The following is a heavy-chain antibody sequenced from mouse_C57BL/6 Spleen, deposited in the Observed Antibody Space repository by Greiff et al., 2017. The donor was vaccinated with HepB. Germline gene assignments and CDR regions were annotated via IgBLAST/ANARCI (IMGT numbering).Heavy chain of an antibody. V-gene: IGHV1-64*01. J-gene: IGHJ2*01. Sequence: VQLQQPGAELVKPGASVKLSCKASGYTFTSYWMHWVKQRPGQGLEWIGMIHPNSGSTNYNEKFKSKATLTVDKSSSTAYMQLSSLTSEDSAVYYCARGGYGYDGAFDYWGQGTTLTVSS. CDR2: IHPNSGST. CDR3: ARGGYGYDGAFDY. D-gene: IGHD2-2*01. CDR1: GYTFTSYW.